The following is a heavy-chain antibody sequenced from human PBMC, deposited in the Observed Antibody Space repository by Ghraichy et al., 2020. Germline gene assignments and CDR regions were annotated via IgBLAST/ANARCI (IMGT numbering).Heavy chain of an antibody. J-gene: IGHJ6*02. CDR1: GFTVSSNY. V-gene: IGHV3-53*04. D-gene: IGHD3-10*01. Sequence: GESLNISCAASGFTVSSNYMSWVRQTPGKELEWVSVIYSGGSTYYADSVKGRFTISRHNSKNTLYLQMNSLRAEDTAVYYCARDKRMVRGAANYYGMDVWGQGTTVTVSS. CDR2: IYSGGST. CDR3: ARDKRMVRGAANYYGMDV.